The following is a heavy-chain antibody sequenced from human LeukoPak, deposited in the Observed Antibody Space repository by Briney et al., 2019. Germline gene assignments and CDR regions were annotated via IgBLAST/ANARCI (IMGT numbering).Heavy chain of an antibody. CDR3: ARDHY. CDR1: GYTFTAYY. Sequence: ASVKVSCKASGYTFTAYYMQWVRHAPGQGLEWMGWINPNSGGTDYAQKFQGRVTMTRDTSINTAYMVLSNLRSADTAVYYCARDHYWGQGTPVTVSS. J-gene: IGHJ4*02. CDR2: INPNSGGT. V-gene: IGHV1-2*02.